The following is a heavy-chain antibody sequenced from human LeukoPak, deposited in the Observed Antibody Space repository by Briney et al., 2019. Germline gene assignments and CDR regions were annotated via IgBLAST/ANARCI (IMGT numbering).Heavy chain of an antibody. Sequence: PGGSLRLSCAASGFTFSSYSMNRVRQAPGKGLEWVSYISSSSSTIYYADSVKGRFTISRDNAKNSLYLQMNSLRAEDTAVYYCARGVGYCSSTSCYTSGTTFDYWGQGTLVTVSS. D-gene: IGHD2-2*02. CDR2: ISSSSSTI. J-gene: IGHJ4*02. CDR3: ARGVGYCSSTSCYTSGTTFDY. CDR1: GFTFSSYS. V-gene: IGHV3-48*01.